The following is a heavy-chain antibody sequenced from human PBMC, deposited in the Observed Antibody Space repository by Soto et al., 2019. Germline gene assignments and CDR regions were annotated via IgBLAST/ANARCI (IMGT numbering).Heavy chain of an antibody. CDR3: ASLGVGDWANYYYYYGMDV. V-gene: IGHV3-23*01. D-gene: IGHD3-10*01. CDR2: VTANGGST. Sequence: EVQLLESGGGFVQPGGSLRLSCAATGLTFSVYAMTWVRQAPGKGLEWVSAVTANGGSTYSADSVKGRFTISRDKSKNTLCLQMNSLRAEDTAVYYCASLGVGDWANYYYYYGMDVWGQGTTVTVSS. CDR1: GLTFSVYA. J-gene: IGHJ6*02.